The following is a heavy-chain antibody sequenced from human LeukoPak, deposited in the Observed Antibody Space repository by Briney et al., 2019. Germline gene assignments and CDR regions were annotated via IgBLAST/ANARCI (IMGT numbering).Heavy chain of an antibody. CDR2: IYTGGST. V-gene: IGHV4-61*02. D-gene: IGHD4-17*01. CDR3: ARETRDYPGWFDP. J-gene: IGHJ5*02. CDR1: GGSISSGSYC. Sequence: PSQTLSLTCTVAGGSISSGSYCWSWIRQPAGKGLEWIGRIYTGGSTNYNPSLKSRVTISIDTSKNQFSLTLTSVTAADTAVYYCARETRDYPGWFDPWGQGTLVTVSS.